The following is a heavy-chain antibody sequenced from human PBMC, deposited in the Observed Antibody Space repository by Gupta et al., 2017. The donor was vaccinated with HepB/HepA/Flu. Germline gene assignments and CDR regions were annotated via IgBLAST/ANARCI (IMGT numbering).Heavy chain of an antibody. V-gene: IGHV6-1*01. D-gene: IGHD6-13*01. CDR1: GDSVSSNSAA. CDR3: VRDSEQQLAPLFDY. Sequence: QVQLQQSGPGLVKPSQILSLTCAISGDSVSSNSAAWNWIRQSPSRGLEWLGRTYYRSKWYNDYAISVKSRITINPDTSKNQVSLQLTSVTPEDTAVYYCVRDSEQQLAPLFDYWGQGTLVTVSS. CDR2: TYYRSKWYN. J-gene: IGHJ4*02.